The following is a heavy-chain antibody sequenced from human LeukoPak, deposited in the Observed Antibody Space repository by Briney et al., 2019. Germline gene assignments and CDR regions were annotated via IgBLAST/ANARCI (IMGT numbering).Heavy chain of an antibody. Sequence: ASVKVSCKASGYTFTGYYMHWVRQAPGQGLEWMGWINPNSGGTNYAQKLQGRVTMTRNTSISTAYMELSRLRSDETAVYYCARGLVGATGGHWFDHWGQGTLVTVSS. CDR2: INPNSGGT. CDR1: GYTFTGYY. D-gene: IGHD1-26*01. CDR3: ARGLVGATGGHWFDH. V-gene: IGHV1-2*02. J-gene: IGHJ5*02.